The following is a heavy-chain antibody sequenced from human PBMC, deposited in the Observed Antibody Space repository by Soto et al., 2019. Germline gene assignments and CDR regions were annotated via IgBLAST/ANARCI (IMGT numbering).Heavy chain of an antibody. CDR1: GGTFSSYA. J-gene: IGHJ6*02. Sequence: SGKLSCNASGGTFSSYAISWVRQAPGQGLEWMGGIIPIFCTANYAQKFQGRVTITADESTSTAYMELSSLRSEDTAVYYCARAMVRGVNYYYYGMDVWGQGTTVTVS. V-gene: IGHV1-69*01. CDR3: ARAMVRGVNYYYYGMDV. CDR2: IIPIFCTA. D-gene: IGHD3-10*01.